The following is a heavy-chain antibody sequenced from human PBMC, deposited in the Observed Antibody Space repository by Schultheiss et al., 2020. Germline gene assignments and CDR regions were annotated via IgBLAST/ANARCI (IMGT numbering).Heavy chain of an antibody. CDR1: GGSISSGGYY. D-gene: IGHD3-3*01. V-gene: IGHV4-61*10. CDR2: IYYSGST. Sequence: SETLSLTCTVSGGSISSGGYYWSWIRQPAGKGLEWIGYIYYSGSTNYNPSLKSRVTMSVDTSKNQFSLKLSSVTAADTAVYYCARDDFWSGAYYYYGMDVWGQGTTVNVYS. CDR3: ARDDFWSGAYYYYGMDV. J-gene: IGHJ6*02.